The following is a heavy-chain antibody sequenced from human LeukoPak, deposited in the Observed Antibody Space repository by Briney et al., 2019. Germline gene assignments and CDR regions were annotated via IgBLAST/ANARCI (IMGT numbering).Heavy chain of an antibody. D-gene: IGHD6-13*01. J-gene: IGHJ5*02. V-gene: IGHV3-30*18. CDR1: GFTFSSYG. CDR3: AKDTSSWCNWFDP. Sequence: GGSLRLSCAASGFTFSSYGMHWVRQAPGKGLEWVAVRSYDGSDKSYADSVKGRFTISRDNSKNTLFLQMNSLRAEDTAVYYCAKDTSSWCNWFDPWGQGTLVTVSS. CDR2: RSYDGSDK.